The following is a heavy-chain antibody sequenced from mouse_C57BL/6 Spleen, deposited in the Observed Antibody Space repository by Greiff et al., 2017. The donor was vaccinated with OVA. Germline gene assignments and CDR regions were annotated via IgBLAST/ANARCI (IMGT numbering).Heavy chain of an antibody. D-gene: IGHD3-1*01. CDR3: AISSYYAIDY. J-gene: IGHJ4*01. V-gene: IGHV1-59*01. CDR2: IDPSDSYT. CDR1: GYTFTSYW. Sequence: QVQLQQPGAELVRPGTSVKLSCKASGYTFTSYWMHWVKQRPGQGLEWIGVIDPSDSYTNYNQKFKGKATLTVDTSSSTAYMQLSSLTSEDSAVYYCAISSYYAIDYWGQGTSVTVSS.